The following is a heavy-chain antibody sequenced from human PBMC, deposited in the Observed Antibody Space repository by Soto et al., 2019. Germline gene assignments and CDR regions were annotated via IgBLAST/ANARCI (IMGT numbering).Heavy chain of an antibody. CDR1: GYIFTNYY. V-gene: IGHV1-46*01. CDR3: ARDLAAGDY. D-gene: IGHD6-13*01. J-gene: IGHJ4*02. CDR2: INPLGGST. Sequence: QVHLVQSGAEVKNPGASVKLSCKASGYIFTNYYIHWVRQAPGQGLEWMGIINPLGGSTNYAQKFQGRVTLARDTFTNTVYMELSSLRSEDTAIYYCARDLAAGDYWGQGTLVTVSS.